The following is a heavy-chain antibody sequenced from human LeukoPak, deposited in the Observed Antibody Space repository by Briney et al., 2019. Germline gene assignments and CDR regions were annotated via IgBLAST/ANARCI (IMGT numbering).Heavy chain of an antibody. CDR1: GFTFSSYG. Sequence: GRSLRLSCAASGFTFSSYGMHWVRQAPGKGLEWVAVISYDGSNKYYADSVKGRFTISRDNSKNTLYLQMNSLRAEDTAVYYCAKDLAPDYYGSGDSDYWGQGTLVTVSS. J-gene: IGHJ4*02. CDR3: AKDLAPDYYGSGDSDY. V-gene: IGHV3-30*18. D-gene: IGHD3-10*01. CDR2: ISYDGSNK.